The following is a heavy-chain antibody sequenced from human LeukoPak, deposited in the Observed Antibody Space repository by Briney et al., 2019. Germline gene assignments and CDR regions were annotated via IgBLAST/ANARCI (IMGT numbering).Heavy chain of an antibody. J-gene: IGHJ4*02. CDR1: GFTVSSNY. Sequence: GESLRLSCAASGFTVSSNYMTWIRQAPGKGLEWVSVIYSGGSTYYADSVKGRFTISRDNSKNTLYLQMNSLRAEDTAVYYCARGTSSGYFQLYFDYWGQGTLVTVSS. V-gene: IGHV3-53*01. CDR3: ARGTSSGYFQLYFDY. CDR2: IYSGGST. D-gene: IGHD3-22*01.